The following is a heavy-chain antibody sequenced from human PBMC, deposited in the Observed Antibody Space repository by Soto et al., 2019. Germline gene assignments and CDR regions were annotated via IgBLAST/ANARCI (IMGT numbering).Heavy chain of an antibody. CDR2: ISAYNGNT. CDR3: ARGRVLYYLHYYYYYGMDF. Sequence: ASVKVSCKASGYTFTSYCISWVRRAPGQGLEWMGWISAYNGNTSYAQKFQGRVTMTRDTSTSTVYMELSSLRSEDTAVYYCARGRVLYYLHYYYYYGMDFWGQGTTVTVSS. J-gene: IGHJ6*02. CDR1: GYTFTSYC. D-gene: IGHD2-8*01. V-gene: IGHV1-18*01.